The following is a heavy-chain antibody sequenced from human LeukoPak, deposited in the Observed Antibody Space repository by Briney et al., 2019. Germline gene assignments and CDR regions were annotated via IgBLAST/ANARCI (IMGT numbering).Heavy chain of an antibody. CDR1: GFTFSSYE. D-gene: IGHD3-22*01. V-gene: IGHV3-48*03. CDR2: ISSSGSTI. Sequence: GGSLRLSCAASGFTFSSYEMNWVRQAPGKGLEWVSYISSSGSTIYYADSVKGRFTISRDNAKNSLYLQMNSLRAEDTAVYYCARDRSYYDSSCYYWGQGTLVTVSS. J-gene: IGHJ4*02. CDR3: ARDRSYYDSSCYY.